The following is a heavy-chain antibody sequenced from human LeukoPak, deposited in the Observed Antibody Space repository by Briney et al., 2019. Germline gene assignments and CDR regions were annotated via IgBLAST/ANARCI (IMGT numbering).Heavy chain of an antibody. CDR3: ARVEGGGGSLDL. V-gene: IGHV1-69*04. CDR1: GGRITSNA. D-gene: IGHD3-16*01. CDR2: IIPLLPTT. J-gene: IGHJ3*01. Sequence: ASVKVSCKASGGRITSNAITWVRQAPGQGLEWMGRIIPLLPTTIYAQKFRDRVTITADRSTGTAYMELSSLRSDDTAVYYCARVEGGGGSLDLWGQGTMVTVSS.